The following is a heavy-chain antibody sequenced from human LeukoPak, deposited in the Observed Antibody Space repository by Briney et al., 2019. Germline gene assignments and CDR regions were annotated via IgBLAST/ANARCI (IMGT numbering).Heavy chain of an antibody. CDR3: ARAGTAAGP. V-gene: IGHV3-48*01. CDR1: GFIFTSYS. CDR2: ISSSSSTI. Sequence: GGSLRLSCAASGFIFTSYSMNWVRQAPGKGLEWISYISSSSSTIYYADSVRGRFTISRDNAKNSLYLQMNSLRAEDTAVYYWARAGTAAGPWGQGTLVTVSS. D-gene: IGHD1/OR15-1a*01. J-gene: IGHJ5*02.